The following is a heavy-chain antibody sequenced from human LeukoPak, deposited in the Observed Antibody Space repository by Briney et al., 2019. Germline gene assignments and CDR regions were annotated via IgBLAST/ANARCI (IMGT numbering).Heavy chain of an antibody. CDR3: AKRKDLGYCSSTSCYYYFDY. Sequence: GGSLRLSCVASGFTFNNYAMSWVRQAPGKGLEWVSANGGSGGSKYYADSVKGRFTVSRDNSKNTLYLQMNSLRAEDTAIYYCAKRKDLGYCSSTSCYYYFDYWGQGTLVTVSS. J-gene: IGHJ4*02. CDR2: NGGSGGSK. CDR1: GFTFNNYA. V-gene: IGHV3-23*01. D-gene: IGHD2-2*01.